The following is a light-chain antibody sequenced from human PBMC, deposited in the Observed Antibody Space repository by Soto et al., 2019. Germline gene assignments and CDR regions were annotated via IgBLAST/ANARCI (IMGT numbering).Light chain of an antibody. CDR2: EVS. V-gene: IGLV2-14*01. CDR1: STDVGDSNH. CDR3: NSQTTSGIQV. Sequence: QSALTQPASVSGSPGQSITISCTGTSTDVGDSNHVSWYQHHPGKAPKLIIYEVSYRPSGVSNRFSGSKSAYTASLTISGLQAEDEADYYCNSQTTSGIQVFGTGTKLTVL. J-gene: IGLJ1*01.